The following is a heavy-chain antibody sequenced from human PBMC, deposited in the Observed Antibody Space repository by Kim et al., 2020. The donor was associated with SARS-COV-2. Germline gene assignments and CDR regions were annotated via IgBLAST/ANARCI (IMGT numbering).Heavy chain of an antibody. Sequence: SRVTISVDTSKNQFSLKLNSVTAADTAVYYCARGIKVVPAAMDPGYYFDYWGQGTLVTVSS. D-gene: IGHD2-2*01. V-gene: IGHV4-34*01. CDR3: ARGIKVVPAAMDPGYYFDY. J-gene: IGHJ4*02.